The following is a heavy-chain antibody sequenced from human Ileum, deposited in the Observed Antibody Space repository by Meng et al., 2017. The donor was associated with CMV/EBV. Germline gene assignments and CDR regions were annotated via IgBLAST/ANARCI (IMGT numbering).Heavy chain of an antibody. CDR1: GYTFTSYG. V-gene: IGHV1-18*01. J-gene: IGHJ4*02. D-gene: IGHD6-19*01. Sequence: ASVKVSCKASGYTFTSYGIIWVRQAPGQGLEWMGWISAYNGNTNYAQKLQGRVTMTTDTSTSTAYMELRSLRSDDTAVYYCARALYGAVAGYYFDYWGQGTLVTVSS. CDR2: ISAYNGNT. CDR3: ARALYGAVAGYYFDY.